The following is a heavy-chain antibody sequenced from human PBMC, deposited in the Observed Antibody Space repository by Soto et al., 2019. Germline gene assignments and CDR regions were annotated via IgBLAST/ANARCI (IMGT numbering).Heavy chain of an antibody. CDR2: IIPILGIA. D-gene: IGHD2-2*01. CDR3: ARWVPVVPAAMRAAGHWFDP. CDR1: GGTFSSYT. V-gene: IGHV1-69*02. Sequence: QVQLVQSGAEVKKPGSSVKVSCKASGGTFSSYTISWVRQAPGQGLEWMGRIIPILGIANYAQEFQGRVTSTADKATSTAYTELSSLRSADTAVYYCARWVPVVPAAMRAAGHWFDPWGQGSLVTVSS. J-gene: IGHJ5*02.